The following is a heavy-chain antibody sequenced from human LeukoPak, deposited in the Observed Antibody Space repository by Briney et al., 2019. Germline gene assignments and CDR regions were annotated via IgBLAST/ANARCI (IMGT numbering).Heavy chain of an antibody. J-gene: IGHJ4*02. CDR2: INHSGST. V-gene: IGHV4-34*01. CDR3: ARDSPSAYYYDRSGQDLFDY. D-gene: IGHD3-22*01. CDR1: GGSFSGYY. Sequence: SETLSLTCAVYGGSFSGYYWSWIRQPPGKGLEWIVEINHSGSTNYNPSLKSRVTISVDTSKNQFSLKLSSVSAADTAVYYCARDSPSAYYYDRSGQDLFDYWGQGTLVTVSS.